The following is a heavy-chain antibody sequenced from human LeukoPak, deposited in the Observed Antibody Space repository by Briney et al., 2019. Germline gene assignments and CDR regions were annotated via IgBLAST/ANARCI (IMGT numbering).Heavy chain of an antibody. CDR3: AKETRCSYSDY. J-gene: IGHJ4*02. CDR2: ISYDGSNR. CDR1: GLTFSSTG. V-gene: IGHV3-30*02. D-gene: IGHD3-16*02. Sequence: PGRSLRLSCAASGLTFSSTGMRWVRHAPGKGLGWVAFISYDGSNRYYADYVKGRITISRDNSKHTLYLQMNSLRAEDTAVYYCAKETRCSYSDYWGQGTLVTVSS.